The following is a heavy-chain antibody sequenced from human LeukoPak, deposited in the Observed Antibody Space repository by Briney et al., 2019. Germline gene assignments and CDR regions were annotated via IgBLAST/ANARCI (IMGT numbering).Heavy chain of an antibody. Sequence: GGSLRLSCAASGFTFSSYNMNWVRQAPGKGLEWVSYISSSSSTIYYADSVKGRFTISRDNSKNTLNLHMNSLRPEDTAVYYCAKNKETMFRGLLEYCFDSWGQGTLVTVSS. CDR1: GFTFSSYN. V-gene: IGHV3-48*01. J-gene: IGHJ4*02. D-gene: IGHD3-10*01. CDR2: ISSSSSTI. CDR3: AKNKETMFRGLLEYCFDS.